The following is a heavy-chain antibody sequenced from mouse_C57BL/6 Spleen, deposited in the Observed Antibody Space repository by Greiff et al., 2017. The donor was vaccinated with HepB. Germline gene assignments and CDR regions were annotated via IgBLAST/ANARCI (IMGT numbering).Heavy chain of an antibody. CDR3: ARWAMVTTKGAMDY. V-gene: IGHV1-18*01. CDR1: GYTFTDYN. D-gene: IGHD2-1*01. Sequence: VQLQQSGPELVKPGASVKIPCKASGYTFTDYNMDWVKQSHGKSLEWIGDINPNNGGTIYNQKFKGKATLTVDKSSSTAYMELRSLTSEDTAVYYCARWAMVTTKGAMDYWGQGTSVTVSS. J-gene: IGHJ4*01. CDR2: INPNNGGT.